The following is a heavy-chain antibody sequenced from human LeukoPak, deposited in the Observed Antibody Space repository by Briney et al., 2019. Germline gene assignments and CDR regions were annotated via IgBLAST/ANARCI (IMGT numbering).Heavy chain of an antibody. D-gene: IGHD4-17*01. CDR2: ISGIGVAT. J-gene: IGHJ4*02. Sequence: PGGSLRLSCAASGFTFGNYAMTWVRQAPGKGLEWVSVISGIGVATYYADSVKGRFTISRDNSKNTLYLQMNSLRAEDTAVNYCAKRAVTTFSSGFHYWGQGTLVTVSS. V-gene: IGHV3-23*01. CDR1: GFTFGNYA. CDR3: AKRAVTTFSSGFHY.